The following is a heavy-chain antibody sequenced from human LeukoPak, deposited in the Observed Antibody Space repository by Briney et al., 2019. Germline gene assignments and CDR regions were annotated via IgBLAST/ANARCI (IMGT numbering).Heavy chain of an antibody. CDR1: GDSMSNYY. D-gene: IGHD3-10*01. J-gene: IGHJ5*02. Sequence: SETLSLTCIVSGDSMSNYYWSWIRQLPGKGLEWIGNIFYSGSTNYNPSLKSRVTMSVDTSKNQFSLNLSSVTTADTAVYYCARGLRTRGSGGYYHGGPNNWFDPWGQGTLVTVSS. CDR2: IFYSGST. V-gene: IGHV4-59*01. CDR3: ARGLRTRGSGGYYHGGPNNWFDP.